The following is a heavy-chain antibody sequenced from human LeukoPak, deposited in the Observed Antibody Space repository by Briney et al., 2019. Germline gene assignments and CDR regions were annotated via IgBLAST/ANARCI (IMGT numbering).Heavy chain of an antibody. Sequence: SETLSLTCTVSGGSISSSSYYWGWIRQPPGKGLEWIGSIYYSGSTYYNPSHKSRVTISVDTSKNQFSLKLSSVTAADTAVYYCARHVYSSSWYYYFDYWGQGTLVTVSS. J-gene: IGHJ4*02. D-gene: IGHD6-13*01. V-gene: IGHV4-39*01. CDR2: IYYSGST. CDR1: GGSISSSSYY. CDR3: ARHVYSSSWYYYFDY.